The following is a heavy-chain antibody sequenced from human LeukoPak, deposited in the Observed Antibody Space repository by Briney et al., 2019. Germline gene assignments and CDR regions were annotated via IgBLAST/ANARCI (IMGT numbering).Heavy chain of an antibody. CDR3: TRQRSTSTDYYGMDV. CDR2: TYYRSKWNN. Sequence: SQTLSLTCAISGDTVSSNTAAWNWIRQSPSRGLEWLGRTYYRSKWNNDYAVSVQNRITINPDASKNQFSLQLKSATPEDTAVYYCTRQRSTSTDYYGMDVWGQGTTVTVSS. J-gene: IGHJ6*02. V-gene: IGHV6-1*01. CDR1: GDTVSSNTAA. D-gene: IGHD6-6*01.